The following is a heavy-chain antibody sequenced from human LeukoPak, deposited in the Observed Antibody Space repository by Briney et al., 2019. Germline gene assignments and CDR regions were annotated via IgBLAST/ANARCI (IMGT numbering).Heavy chain of an antibody. V-gene: IGHV4-39*01. J-gene: IGHJ4*02. D-gene: IGHD1-26*01. CDR1: GGSISRSTYY. CDR2: FYDSGSM. Sequence: SETLSLTCTVSGGSISRSTYYWGWIRQPPGKGLERIGDFYDSGSMYYNASLKSRVTISVDTSKNQFSLKLSSVTVADTAVYYCARQRGVGDDYFDYWGQGTLVTVSS. CDR3: ARQRGVGDDYFDY.